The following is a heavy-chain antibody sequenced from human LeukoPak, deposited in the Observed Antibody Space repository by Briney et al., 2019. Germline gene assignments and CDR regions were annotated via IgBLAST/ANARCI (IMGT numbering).Heavy chain of an antibody. Sequence: PGGSLRLSCAASGFTFSSYTMNWVRQALGQGLEWVSTISDPHSGSETHYADPVKGRFTISRDDSQNTVYLQMDSLRAEDTAVYYCTTRLQSHFDYWGQGTQVTVSS. J-gene: IGHJ4*02. CDR2: ISDPHSGSET. D-gene: IGHD4-11*01. V-gene: IGHV3-23*01. CDR3: TTRLQSHFDY. CDR1: GFTFSSYT.